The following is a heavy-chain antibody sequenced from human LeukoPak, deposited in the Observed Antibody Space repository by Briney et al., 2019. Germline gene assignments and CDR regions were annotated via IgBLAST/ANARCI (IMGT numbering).Heavy chain of an antibody. Sequence: PGGSLRLSCAASGFTFSSYAMSWVRQAPGKGLEWISAISGSGGSTCYADSVKGRFTISRDNSKNTLYLQMNSLRAEDTAVYYCAKDEDEHIVVVTGFDYWGQGTLVTVSS. CDR2: ISGSGGST. J-gene: IGHJ4*02. CDR1: GFTFSSYA. D-gene: IGHD2-21*02. CDR3: AKDEDEHIVVVTGFDY. V-gene: IGHV3-23*01.